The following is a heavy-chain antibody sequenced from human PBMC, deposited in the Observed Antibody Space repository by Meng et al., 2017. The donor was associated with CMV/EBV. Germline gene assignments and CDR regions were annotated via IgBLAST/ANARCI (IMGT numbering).Heavy chain of an antibody. D-gene: IGHD2-2*01. CDR2: IYHSGST. CDR1: GYSISSGYY. CDR3: ARVGRYCSSTSCYHTYYYYGMDV. J-gene: IGHJ6*02. V-gene: IGHV4-38-2*02. Sequence: SETLSLTCTVSGYSISSGYYWGWIRQPPGKGLEWIGSIYHSGSTYYNPSLKSRVTISVDTSKNQFSLKLSSVTAADTAVYYCARVGRYCSSTSCYHTYYYYGMDVWGQGTTVTVSS.